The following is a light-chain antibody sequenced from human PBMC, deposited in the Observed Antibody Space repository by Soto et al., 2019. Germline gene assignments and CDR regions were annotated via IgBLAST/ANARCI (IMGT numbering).Light chain of an antibody. CDR2: DVN. CDR1: SSDVGAYNH. Sequence: QSALTQPRSVSGSPGQSVTISCTGTSSDVGAYNHVSWYQQHPGKAPKLMLYDVNQRPSGVPDRVSGSKSGSTASLTIAGLRREDEADEHCCLCAASDNWVFGGGTKLTVL. V-gene: IGLV2-11*01. J-gene: IGLJ3*02. CDR3: CLCAASDNWV.